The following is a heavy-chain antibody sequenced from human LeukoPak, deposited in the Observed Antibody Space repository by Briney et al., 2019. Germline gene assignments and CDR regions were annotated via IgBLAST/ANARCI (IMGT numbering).Heavy chain of an antibody. CDR1: GFTVSSNY. Sequence: GGSLRLSCAASGFTVSSNYMNWVRQAPGKGLEWVANIKQDGSEKYYVDSVKGRFTISRDNAKNSLYLQMNSLRDEDMAVYYCARLDWNYVFFEYWGQGTLVTVSS. CDR3: ARLDWNYVFFEY. V-gene: IGHV3-7*01. D-gene: IGHD1-7*01. CDR2: IKQDGSEK. J-gene: IGHJ4*02.